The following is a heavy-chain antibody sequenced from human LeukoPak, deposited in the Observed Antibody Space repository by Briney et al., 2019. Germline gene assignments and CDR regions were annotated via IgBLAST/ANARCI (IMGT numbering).Heavy chain of an antibody. D-gene: IGHD1-26*01. Sequence: ASVKVSCKAPRGTFDSYGISWVRQAPGQGLEWMGGVMAIFGGVKYGQKFQGRATITTDASTSTAYMELRSLTSEDTAVYYCAREWELLEDYFDYWGQGTLVTVSS. CDR1: RGTFDSYG. CDR3: AREWELLEDYFDY. J-gene: IGHJ4*02. V-gene: IGHV1-69*05. CDR2: VMAIFGGV.